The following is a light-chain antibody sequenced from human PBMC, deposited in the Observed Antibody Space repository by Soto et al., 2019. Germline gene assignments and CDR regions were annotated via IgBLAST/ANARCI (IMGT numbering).Light chain of an antibody. V-gene: IGLV2-11*01. CDR1: SSDVGGYNY. Sequence: QSALTQPRSVSGSPGQSVTISCTGTSSDVGGYNYVSWYQQHPGKAPTVMIYDVSERPSGVPDRFSGSKSGNTASLTISGLQAEDEADYYCCSYAGSPRYVFGNGTKLTVL. CDR2: DVS. J-gene: IGLJ1*01. CDR3: CSYAGSPRYV.